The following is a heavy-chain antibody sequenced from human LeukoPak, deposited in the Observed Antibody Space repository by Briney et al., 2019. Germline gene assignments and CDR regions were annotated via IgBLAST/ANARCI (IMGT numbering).Heavy chain of an antibody. CDR2: INHSGST. CDR3: ASPLITMVRGQKRGAFDI. V-gene: IGHV4-34*01. Sequence: SSETLSLTCAVYGGSFSGYYWSWIRQPPGKGLEWIGEINHSGSTNYNPSLKSRVTISVDTSKNQFSLKLSSVTAADTAVYYCASPLITMVRGQKRGAFDIWGQGTMVTVSS. D-gene: IGHD3-10*01. J-gene: IGHJ3*02. CDR1: GGSFSGYY.